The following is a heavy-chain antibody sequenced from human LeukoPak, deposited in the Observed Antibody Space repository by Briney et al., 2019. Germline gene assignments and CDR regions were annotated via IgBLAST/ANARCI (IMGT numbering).Heavy chain of an antibody. V-gene: IGHV3-23*01. J-gene: IGHJ4*02. CDR3: AKVGQPWSIWDYFDY. CDR1: GFTFSSHG. CDR2: ISPNGVIT. Sequence: GGTLRLSCAASGFTFSSHGMNWVRQAPGKGLEWVSGISPNGVITYYADSVKGRFTISRDNSKGTVYLQMNSLRPEDTAVYYCAKVGQPWSIWDYFDYWGQGTLVTVSS. D-gene: IGHD3-16*01.